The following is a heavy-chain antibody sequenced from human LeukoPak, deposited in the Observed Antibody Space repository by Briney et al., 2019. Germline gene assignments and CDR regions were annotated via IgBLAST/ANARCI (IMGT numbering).Heavy chain of an antibody. CDR2: ISPSGGST. D-gene: IGHD3-10*01. CDR1: GFTFSSYA. V-gene: IGHV3-21*01. Sequence: PGGSLRLSCAASGFTFSSYAMSWVRQAPGKGLEWASSISPSGGSTWHADSVKGRFTISRDNAKNSVHLQMTNLRVDDTAVYYCGRDFLGESGAGGPWGQGILVTVSS. J-gene: IGHJ5*02. CDR3: GRDFLGESGAGGP.